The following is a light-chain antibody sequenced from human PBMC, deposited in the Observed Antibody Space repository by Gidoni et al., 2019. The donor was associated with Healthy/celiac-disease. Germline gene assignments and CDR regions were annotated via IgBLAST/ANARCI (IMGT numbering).Light chain of an antibody. J-gene: IGKJ4*01. CDR3: QQYNNWPALT. CDR2: GAS. V-gene: IGKV3-15*01. Sequence: EIVLTQSPATLSVSPGDRATLSCRASQSVSSNLAWYQQKPGQAPRLLIYGASTRATVIPARFSGSGSGTEFTLTISSLQSEDFAVYYCQQYNNWPALTFGGGTKVEIK. CDR1: QSVSSN.